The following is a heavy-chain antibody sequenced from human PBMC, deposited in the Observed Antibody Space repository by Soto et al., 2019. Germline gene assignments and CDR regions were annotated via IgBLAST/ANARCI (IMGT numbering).Heavy chain of an antibody. J-gene: IGHJ1*01. V-gene: IGHV1-46*01. CDR3: ARGKGFTFGGVIVIPGYFQH. CDR2: INPSGGST. D-gene: IGHD3-16*02. CDR1: EYTFTSYY. Sequence: GASVKLSCKASEYTFTSYYMHWVRQAPGQGLEWMGIINPSGGSTSYAQKFQGRVTMTRDTSTSTVYMELSSLRSEDTAVYYCARGKGFTFGGVIVIPGYFQHWGQGTLVTVSS.